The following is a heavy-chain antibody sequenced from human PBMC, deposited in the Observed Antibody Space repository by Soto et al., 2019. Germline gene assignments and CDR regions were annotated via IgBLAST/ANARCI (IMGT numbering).Heavy chain of an antibody. Sequence: QVQLVDSGGGVVQPGRSLRLSCAASGFTFNSYAMHWVRQAPGKGLEWVALSSYDGSENYYADPVKGRFTISRDNSENTLYLQMNSLRPDDKAVYYCAKESAYRSGWYNGWGQVTLVTVSS. D-gene: IGHD6-19*01. CDR1: GFTFNSYA. CDR2: SSYDGSEN. J-gene: IGHJ4*02. V-gene: IGHV3-30*04. CDR3: AKESAYRSGWYNG.